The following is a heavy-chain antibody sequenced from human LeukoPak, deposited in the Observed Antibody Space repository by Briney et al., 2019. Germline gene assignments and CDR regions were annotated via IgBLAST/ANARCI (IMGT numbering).Heavy chain of an antibody. Sequence: GGSLRLSCAASGFTFSSYEMNWVRQAPGSGLEWVSYISSSGSTIYYADSVKGRFTISRDNAKNSLYLQMNSLRAEDTAVYYCARDSYDSSGYFDYWGQGTLVTVSS. J-gene: IGHJ4*02. CDR2: ISSSGSTI. CDR1: GFTFSSYE. D-gene: IGHD3-22*01. V-gene: IGHV3-48*03. CDR3: ARDSYDSSGYFDY.